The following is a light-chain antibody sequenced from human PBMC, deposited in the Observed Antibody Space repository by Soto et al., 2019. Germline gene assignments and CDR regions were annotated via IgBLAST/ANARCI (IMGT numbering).Light chain of an antibody. J-gene: IGLJ2*01. Sequence: QSVLTQPPSASGTPGQRVTSSCSGSSSNIGSNYVYWYQQLPGMAPKVLIYRDVQRPSGVPDRFSGSKSGTSASLAISGLRSEDEADYYCEGWDDSLSGLIFGGGTKVTVI. V-gene: IGLV1-47*01. CDR3: EGWDDSLSGLI. CDR2: RDV. CDR1: SSNIGSNY.